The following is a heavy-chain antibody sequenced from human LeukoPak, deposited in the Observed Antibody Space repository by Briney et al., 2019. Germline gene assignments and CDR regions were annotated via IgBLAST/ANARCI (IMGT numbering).Heavy chain of an antibody. Sequence: GRSLRLSCAASGFTFSYYGMHWVRQAPGKGLEWVAVIGSDATITYYADFVKGRFTISRDNSKDTLYLQMNSLRAEDTAVYYCAKDRNVLLWFGAIDYWGQGTLVTVSS. CDR2: IGSDATIT. CDR1: GFTFSYYG. CDR3: AKDRNVLLWFGAIDY. J-gene: IGHJ4*02. D-gene: IGHD3-10*01. V-gene: IGHV3-30*18.